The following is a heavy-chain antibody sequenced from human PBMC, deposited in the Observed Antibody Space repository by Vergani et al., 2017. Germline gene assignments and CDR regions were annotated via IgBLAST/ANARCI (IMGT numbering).Heavy chain of an antibody. CDR1: GGSFNDYW. CDR2: IRHDGIT. D-gene: IGHD3-10*01. J-gene: IGHJ5*02. CDR3: GRVADFYGLGSRLLDL. V-gene: IGHV4-34*01. Sequence: QAQLQQWGAGLLKPSETLSLTCAIYGGSFNDYWWTWIRQPPGKGLEWIGEIRHDGITHYSPSLKSRVTISGDTSKNQFSLKLNSVTAADTAVYYCGRVADFYGLGSRLLDLWGQGILVTVSS.